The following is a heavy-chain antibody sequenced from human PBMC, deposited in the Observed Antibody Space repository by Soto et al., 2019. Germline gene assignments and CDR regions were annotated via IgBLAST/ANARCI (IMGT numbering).Heavy chain of an antibody. J-gene: IGHJ6*02. CDR1: GYSFTSYW. D-gene: IGHD5-18*01. CDR3: ARDRGGGIQLWDAYYYYGMDV. V-gene: IGHV5-10-1*01. Sequence: GVFLKISYNGSGYSFTSYWISWVSQMPEKGLEWMGRIDPSDSYTNYSPSFQGHVTISADKSISTAYMELSRLRSDDTAVYYCARDRGGGIQLWDAYYYYGMDVWGQGTTVTVSS. CDR2: IDPSDSYT.